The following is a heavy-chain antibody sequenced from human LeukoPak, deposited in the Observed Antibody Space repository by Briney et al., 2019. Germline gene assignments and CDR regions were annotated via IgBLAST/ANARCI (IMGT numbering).Heavy chain of an antibody. CDR2: INHSGST. CDR1: GGSFSGYY. D-gene: IGHD3-3*01. V-gene: IGHV4-34*01. Sequence: SETLSLTCAVYGGSFSGYYWSWIRQPPGKGLEWIGEINHSGSTNYNPSLKSRVTISVDTSKNQFSLKPSSVTAADTAVYYCARGISYYDFWSGYYNKNPRLLDPWGQGTLVTVSS. CDR3: ARGISYYDFWSGYYNKNPRLLDP. J-gene: IGHJ5*02.